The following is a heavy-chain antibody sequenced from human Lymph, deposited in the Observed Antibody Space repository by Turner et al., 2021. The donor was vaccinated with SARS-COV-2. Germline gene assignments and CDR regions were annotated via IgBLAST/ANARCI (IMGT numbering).Heavy chain of an antibody. Sequence: QVQLVESGGGVVQPGRSLRVSCAASGFTFSTYVMHWVRQAPGKGLGWVALIAYDGSNEYYADSVKGRFTISRDNSKNTVYLHMNSLRTEDTAMYYCARGHGGNYYYGMDVWGQGTTVTVSS. CDR2: IAYDGSNE. J-gene: IGHJ6*02. V-gene: IGHV3-30*04. CDR3: ARGHGGNYYYGMDV. D-gene: IGHD2-15*01. CDR1: GFTFSTYV.